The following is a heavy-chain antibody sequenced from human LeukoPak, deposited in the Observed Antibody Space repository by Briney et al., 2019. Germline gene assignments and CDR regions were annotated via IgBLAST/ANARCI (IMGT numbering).Heavy chain of an antibody. D-gene: IGHD3-10*01. CDR1: GYSFTTYW. J-gene: IGHJ4*02. V-gene: IGHV5-51*01. CDR2: IYPGDSDT. CDR3: ARQHGSGSYYSRAIDY. Sequence: GESLKISYEASGYSFTTYWIGWVRQMPGKGLEWMGIIYPGDSDTRYSPSFQGQVTISADKSISTAYLQWSSLKASDTAMYYCARQHGSGSYYSRAIDYWGQGTLVTVSS.